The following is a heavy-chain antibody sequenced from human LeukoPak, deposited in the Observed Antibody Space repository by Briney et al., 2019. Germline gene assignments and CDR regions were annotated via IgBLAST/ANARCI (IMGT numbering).Heavy chain of an antibody. CDR3: ARSGEVYAFDI. V-gene: IGHV4-31*03. D-gene: IGHD4-17*01. CDR2: IYYSGST. Sequence: PSETLSLTCTVSGGSISSGGYYWSWIRQHPGKGLEWIGYIYYSGSTYYNPSLKSRVTISVDTSKNQLSLKLSSVTAADTAVYYCARSGEVYAFDIWGQGTMVTVSS. J-gene: IGHJ3*02. CDR1: GGSISSGGYY.